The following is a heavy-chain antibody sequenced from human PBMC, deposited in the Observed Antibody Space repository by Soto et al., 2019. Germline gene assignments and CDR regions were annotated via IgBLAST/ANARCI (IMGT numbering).Heavy chain of an antibody. CDR2: IGLAGDT. J-gene: IGHJ5*02. Sequence: EVQLVESGGDLVQPGGSLRLSCAASGFTISSYDMHWVRQASGRGLEWVASIGLAGDTYYAASVKGRFTITREDAKNSLSLQMKSLRGGDTAVYYCARVIWFGAIDHWGQGALVTVSS. CDR1: GFTISSYD. V-gene: IGHV3-13*04. CDR3: ARVIWFGAIDH. D-gene: IGHD3-10*01.